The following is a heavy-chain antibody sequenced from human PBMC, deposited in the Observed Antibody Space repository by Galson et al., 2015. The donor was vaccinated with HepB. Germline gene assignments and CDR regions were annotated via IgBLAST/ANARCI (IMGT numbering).Heavy chain of an antibody. D-gene: IGHD3-9*01. CDR1: GYTFTSYG. CDR3: ARGRIFRYFDWSNEIYGMDV. CDR2: ISAYNGNT. J-gene: IGHJ6*02. V-gene: IGHV1-18*04. Sequence: SVKVSCKASGYTFTSYGISWVRQAPGQGLEWMGGISAYNGNTNYAQKLQGRVTMTTDTSTSTAYMELRSLRSDDTAVYYCARGRIFRYFDWSNEIYGMDVWGQGTTVTVSS.